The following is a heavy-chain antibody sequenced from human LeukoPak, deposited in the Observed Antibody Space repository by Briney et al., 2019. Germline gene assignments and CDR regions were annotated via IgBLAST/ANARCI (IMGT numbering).Heavy chain of an antibody. D-gene: IGHD6-19*01. CDR3: ARAPGSSGWSYNWFDP. V-gene: IGHV1-18*01. J-gene: IGHJ5*02. CDR2: ISAYNGNT. CDR1: GYTFTRFG. Sequence: GASVKVSCKASGYTFTRFGISWVRQAPGQGLEWMGWISAYNGNTNYAQKLQGRVTMTTDTSTSTAYMELRSLRSDDTAVYYCARAPGSSGWSYNWFDPWGQGTLVTVSS.